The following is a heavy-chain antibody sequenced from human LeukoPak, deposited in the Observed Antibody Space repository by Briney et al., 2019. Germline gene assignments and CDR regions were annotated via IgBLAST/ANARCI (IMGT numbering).Heavy chain of an antibody. J-gene: IGHJ4*02. D-gene: IGHD3-22*01. CDR3: ARGSTYHYDSSGYLHY. CDR2: INSDGSST. CDR1: GFTFSSYW. Sequence: GGSLRLSCAASGFTFSSYWMHWVRQAPGKGLVWVSRINSDGSSTSYADSVKGRFTISKDNAKNTLYLQMNSLRAEDTAVYYCARGSTYHYDSSGYLHYWGQGTLVTVSS. V-gene: IGHV3-74*01.